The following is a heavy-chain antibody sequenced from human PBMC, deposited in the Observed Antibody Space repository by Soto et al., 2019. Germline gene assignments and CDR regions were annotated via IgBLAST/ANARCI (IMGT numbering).Heavy chain of an antibody. CDR3: AVTMTNYYYYGMDV. D-gene: IGHD3-22*01. V-gene: IGHV1-69*02. CDR1: GGTFSSYT. J-gene: IGHJ6*02. CDR2: IIPILGIA. Sequence: SVKVSCKASGGTFSSYTISWVRQAPGQGLEWMGRIIPILGIANYAQKFQGRVTITAGESTSTAYMELSSLRSEDTAVYYCAVTMTNYYYYGMDVWGQGTTVTVSS.